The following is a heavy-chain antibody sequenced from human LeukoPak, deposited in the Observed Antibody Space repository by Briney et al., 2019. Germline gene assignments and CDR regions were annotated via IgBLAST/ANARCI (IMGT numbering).Heavy chain of an antibody. CDR2: INHSGST. CDR3: ARDNEDDYGSGSYYFDD. Sequence: SETLSLTCAVYGGSFSGYYWSWIRQPPGKGLEWIGEINHSGSTYYNPSLKSRVTISVDTSKNQFSLRLSSVTAADTAVYYCARDNEDDYGSGSYYFDDWGQGTLVTVSS. CDR1: GGSFSGYY. D-gene: IGHD3-10*01. J-gene: IGHJ5*02. V-gene: IGHV4-34*01.